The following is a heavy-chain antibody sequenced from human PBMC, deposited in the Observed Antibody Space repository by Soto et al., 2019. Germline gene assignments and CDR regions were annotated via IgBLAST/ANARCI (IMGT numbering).Heavy chain of an antibody. V-gene: IGHV3-21*01. J-gene: IGHJ6*02. Sequence: PGGSLRLSCVGSGFTFSNYSINWVRQAPGKGLEWVSSIGSRSDIYYADSVKGRFTISRDNAENSVSLQMNSLRAEDTAVYYCARDYPAWPLAYGLDVWGQGTTVTVPS. CDR2: IGSRSDI. CDR3: ARDYPAWPLAYGLDV. CDR1: GFTFSNYS.